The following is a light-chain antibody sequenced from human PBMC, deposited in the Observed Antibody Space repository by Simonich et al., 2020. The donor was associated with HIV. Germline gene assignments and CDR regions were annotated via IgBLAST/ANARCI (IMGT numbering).Light chain of an antibody. V-gene: IGLV2-14*01. CDR2: DVN. CDR1: KSDIGDYNH. CDR3: SSYAGSHTFV. J-gene: IGLJ2*01. Sequence: QSALTQPASVSGSPGQSITISCTGTKSDIGDYNHVSWFKQHPGTAPKVIIYDVNKWPSGVSSRFSGFKSGTTASLTISGLQAEDEADYYCSSYAGSHTFVFGGGTKLTVL.